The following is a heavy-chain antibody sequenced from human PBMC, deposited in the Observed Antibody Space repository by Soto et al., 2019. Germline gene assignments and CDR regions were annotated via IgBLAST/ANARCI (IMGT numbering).Heavy chain of an antibody. Sequence: EVQLLESGGGSVQPGGSLRLSCAASGFTFSSYAMHWVRRPPGKGLEWVSSISGSGGTAYYADSVKGRFSISRDSLVNTRYLQMNILRAEDTAVYDCATGRGQNGNFDYWGQGTLVTVSP. V-gene: IGHV3-23*01. CDR2: ISGSGGTA. CDR1: GFTFSSYA. J-gene: IGHJ4*02. CDR3: ATGRGQNGNFDY. D-gene: IGHD3-10*01.